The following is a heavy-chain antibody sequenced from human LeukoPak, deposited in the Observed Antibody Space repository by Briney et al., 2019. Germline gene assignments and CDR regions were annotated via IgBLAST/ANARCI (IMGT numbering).Heavy chain of an antibody. D-gene: IGHD3-9*01. CDR2: VDWDEDK. CDR3: ARLRRIIMTGGNYYYMDV. V-gene: IGHV2-70*11. CDR1: GFSLTTSGMC. Sequence: GSGPTLVNPTQTLTLTCTFSGFSLTTSGMCVSWIRQPPGKALEWLARVDWDEDKYYTTSLRTRLSISKDTSKNQVVLTMTNMDPVDTATYYCARLRRIIMTGGNYYYMDVWGKGTTVTVSS. J-gene: IGHJ6*03.